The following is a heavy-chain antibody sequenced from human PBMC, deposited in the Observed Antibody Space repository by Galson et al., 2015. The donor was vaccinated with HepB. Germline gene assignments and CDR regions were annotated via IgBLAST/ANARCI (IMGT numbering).Heavy chain of an antibody. J-gene: IGHJ6*02. D-gene: IGHD2-15*01. CDR1: GYTFTSYG. CDR2: ISAYNGNT. Sequence: SVKVSCKASGYTFTSYGISWVRQAPGQGLEWMGWISAYNGNTNYAQKLQGRVTMTTDTSTSTAYMELRSLRSDDTAVYYCARRFCSGGSCYRMDVWGQGTTVTVSS. V-gene: IGHV1-18*01. CDR3: ARRFCSGGSCYRMDV.